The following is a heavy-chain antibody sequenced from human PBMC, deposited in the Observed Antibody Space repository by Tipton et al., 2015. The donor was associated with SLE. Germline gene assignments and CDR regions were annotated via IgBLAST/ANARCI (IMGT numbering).Heavy chain of an antibody. V-gene: IGHV3-74*01. CDR2: INSDGSST. D-gene: IGHD3-22*01. J-gene: IGHJ4*02. CDR3: ARGPHDVFYYDSSGPATDY. Sequence: SLRLSCAASGFTFSRYWMHWVRQAPGKGLVWVSRINSDGSSTSYADSVKGRFTISRDNAKNTVYLQMNSLRGEDTAVYYCARGPHDVFYYDSSGPATDYWGQGTLVTVSS. CDR1: GFTFSRYW.